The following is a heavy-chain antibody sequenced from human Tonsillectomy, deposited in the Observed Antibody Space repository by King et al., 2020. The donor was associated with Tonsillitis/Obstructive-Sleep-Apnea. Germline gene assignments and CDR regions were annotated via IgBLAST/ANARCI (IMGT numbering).Heavy chain of an antibody. Sequence: TLKESGPTLVKPTQTLTPTCTFSGFSLSTSGVGVGWIRQPPGKALEWLALIYWGDDKRYSPSLKSRVTITKDTSKNHVVLTMTNMDPVDTATYYCAQGIPAAYFDYWGQGTLVTVSS. CDR3: AQGIPAAYFDY. CDR1: GFSLSTSGVG. D-gene: IGHD6-13*01. J-gene: IGHJ4*02. V-gene: IGHV2-5*02. CDR2: IYWGDDK.